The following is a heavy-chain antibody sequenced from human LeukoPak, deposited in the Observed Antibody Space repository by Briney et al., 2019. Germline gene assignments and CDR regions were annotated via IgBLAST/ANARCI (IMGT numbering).Heavy chain of an antibody. CDR1: GGSFSGYY. V-gene: IGHV4-34*01. Sequence: SETLSLNCAVYGGSFSGYYWSWIRQPPGKGLEWIGEINHSGSANYNPSLKSRVTISVDTSKNQFSLKLCSVTAADTAVYYCARTGPHPHYYDSSGPMGDYWGQGTLVTVSS. CDR2: INHSGSA. J-gene: IGHJ4*02. D-gene: IGHD3-22*01. CDR3: ARTGPHPHYYDSSGPMGDY.